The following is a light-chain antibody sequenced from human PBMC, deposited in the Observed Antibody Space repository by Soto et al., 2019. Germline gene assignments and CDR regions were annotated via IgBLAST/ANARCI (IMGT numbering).Light chain of an antibody. J-gene: IGLJ1*01. CDR2: EVG. Sequence: QSVLTQPASVSGSPGQSITISCTGTSSDVGTYNYVSWYQQHPGKAPKLMIYEVGNRPSGVSNRFSGSKSGNTASLTISGLQAEDEADYYCSSFTKSRAYGFGTGTKVTVL. CDR1: SSDVGTYNY. CDR3: SSFTKSRAYG. V-gene: IGLV2-14*01.